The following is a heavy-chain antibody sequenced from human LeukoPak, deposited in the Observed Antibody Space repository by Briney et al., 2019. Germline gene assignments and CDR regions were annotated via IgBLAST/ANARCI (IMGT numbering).Heavy chain of an antibody. V-gene: IGHV3-23*01. CDR2: ISGSGGST. J-gene: IGHJ2*01. CDR3: AKGRSSRYVYWYFDL. CDR1: GFTVSSYA. Sequence: QPGGSLRLSCAASGFTVSSYAMSWVRQAPGKGLEWVSAISGSGGSTYYADSGKGRFTISRDNSKNTLYLQMNSLRAEDTAVYYCAKGRSSRYVYWYFDLWGRGTLVTVSS. D-gene: IGHD3-22*01.